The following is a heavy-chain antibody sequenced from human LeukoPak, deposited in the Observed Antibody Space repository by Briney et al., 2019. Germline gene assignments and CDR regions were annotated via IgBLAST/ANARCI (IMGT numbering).Heavy chain of an antibody. J-gene: IGHJ5*02. CDR1: GYTFTGYY. V-gene: IGHV1-2*02. D-gene: IGHD3-10*01. CDR3: ARDPGDTMVRGVIRGNWFDP. CDR2: INPNSGGT. Sequence: ASVKVSCKASGYTFTGYYMHWVRQAPGQGLEWMGWINPNSGGTNYAQKFQGRVTMTRDTSISTVYMELSSLRSGDTAVYYCARDPGDTMVRGVIRGNWFDPWGQGTLVTVSS.